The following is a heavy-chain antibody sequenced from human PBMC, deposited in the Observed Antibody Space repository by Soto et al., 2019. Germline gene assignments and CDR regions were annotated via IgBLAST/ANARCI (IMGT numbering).Heavy chain of an antibody. Sequence: LSLTGTVSGGSVSSGSYYWSWIRQPPRKGLQCIGYIYYSRSTNYNPSLKSRVTIAVDTSKNEFSLKLSSVTAADTAVYYCERQSSRSWYLGWFDPWGQGTLVNVSS. V-gene: IGHV4-61*01. CDR3: ERQSSRSWYLGWFDP. CDR1: GGSVSSGSYY. CDR2: IYYSRST. J-gene: IGHJ5*02. D-gene: IGHD6-13*01.